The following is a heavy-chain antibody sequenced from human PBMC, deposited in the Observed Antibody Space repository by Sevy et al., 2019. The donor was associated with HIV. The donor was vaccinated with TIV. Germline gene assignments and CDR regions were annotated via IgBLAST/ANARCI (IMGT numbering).Heavy chain of an antibody. CDR3: ALERLSSDVAEYFQN. CDR2: ISFDATNK. CDR1: GFTFNRYS. J-gene: IGHJ1*01. V-gene: IGHV3-30-3*01. D-gene: IGHD1-1*01. Sequence: GGSLRLSCAASGFTFNRYSMHWVRQAPGRGLEWVATISFDATNKNYADSVKGRFTISRDNFQNSLYLQLNSLRPEDTDVYYCALERLSSDVAEYFQNWGQGTLVTVSS.